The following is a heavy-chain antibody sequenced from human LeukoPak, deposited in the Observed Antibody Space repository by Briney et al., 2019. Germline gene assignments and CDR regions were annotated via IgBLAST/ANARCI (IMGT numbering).Heavy chain of an antibody. CDR1: GGTFSSYA. CDR2: ISAYNGNT. Sequence: GASVKVSCKASGGTFSSYAISWVRQAPGQGLEWMGWISAYNGNTNYAQKLQGRVTMTTDTSTSTAYMELRSLRSDDTAVYFCARGRVSSSTWYSTYYYFFYMDFWGKGTTVTVSS. D-gene: IGHD4-11*01. J-gene: IGHJ6*03. CDR3: ARGRVSSSTWYSTYYYFFYMDF. V-gene: IGHV1-18*01.